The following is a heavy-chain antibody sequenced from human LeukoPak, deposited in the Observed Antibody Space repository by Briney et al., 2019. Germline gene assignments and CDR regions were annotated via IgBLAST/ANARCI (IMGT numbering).Heavy chain of an antibody. V-gene: IGHV1-24*01. CDR3: ARVPHGYSYGYYFDY. J-gene: IGHJ4*02. CDR1: GYTLTELS. D-gene: IGHD5-18*01. Sequence: GASVKVSCKVSGYTLTELSMHWVRQAPGKGLEWMGGFDPEDGETIYAQKFQGRVTITADESTSTAYMELSSLRSEDTAVYYCARVPHGYSYGYYFDYWGQGTLVTVSS. CDR2: FDPEDGET.